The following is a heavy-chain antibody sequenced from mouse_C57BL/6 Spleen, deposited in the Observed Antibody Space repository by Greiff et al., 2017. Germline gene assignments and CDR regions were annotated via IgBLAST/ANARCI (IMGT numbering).Heavy chain of an antibody. D-gene: IGHD1-1*01. CDR2: IDPENGDT. Sequence: VQLQQSGAELVRPGASVKLSCTASGFNIKDDYMHWVKQRPEQGLEWIGWIDPENGDTEYASKFQGKATITADTSSNTAYMQLSSLTSEDSAVYYCARLGTTVGEGFDYGGQGTTLTVSS. CDR3: ARLGTTVGEGFDY. V-gene: IGHV14-4*01. J-gene: IGHJ2*01. CDR1: GFNIKDDY.